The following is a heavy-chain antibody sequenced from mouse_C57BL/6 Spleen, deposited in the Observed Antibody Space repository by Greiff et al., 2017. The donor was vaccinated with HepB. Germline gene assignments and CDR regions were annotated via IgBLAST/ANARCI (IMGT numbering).Heavy chain of an antibody. J-gene: IGHJ3*01. Sequence: EVQLVESGGGLVKPGGSLKLSCAASGFTFSSYAMSWVRQTPEKRLEWVATISDGGSYTYYPDNVKGRFTISRDNAKNNLYLQMSHLKSEDTAMYYCARDHGYFAYWGQGTLVTVSA. CDR2: ISDGGSYT. CDR3: ARDHGYFAY. CDR1: GFTFSSYA. V-gene: IGHV5-4*01. D-gene: IGHD2-2*01.